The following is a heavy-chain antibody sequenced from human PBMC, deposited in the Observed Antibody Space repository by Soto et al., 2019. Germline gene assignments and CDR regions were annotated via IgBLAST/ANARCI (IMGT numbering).Heavy chain of an antibody. CDR1: GYTFTSYA. CDR2: SNAGNGNK. D-gene: IGHD3-16*01. Sequence: QVQLVQSGAEVKRPGASVKFSCKTSGYTFTSYALHWVRQAPGQGLEWMGWSNAGNGNKKYSQKFQGRVTLSRDRPAPTAKTELSALRSEDTAVYYCARGGGWVGDPSFDSWGQGTLVTVSS. CDR3: ARGGGWVGDPSFDS. J-gene: IGHJ4*02. V-gene: IGHV1-3*01.